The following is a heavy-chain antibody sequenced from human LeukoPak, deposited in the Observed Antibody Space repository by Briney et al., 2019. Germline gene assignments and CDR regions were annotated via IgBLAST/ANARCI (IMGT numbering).Heavy chain of an antibody. Sequence: SETLSLTCTVSGGSISSYYWSWIRQPPGKGLEWIGYIYYSGSTNYNPSLKSRVTISVDTSKNQFSLKLSSVTAADTAVYYCASLGYSYGRANSWFDPWGQGTLSPSPQ. CDR3: ASLGYSYGRANSWFDP. D-gene: IGHD5-18*01. J-gene: IGHJ5*02. CDR1: GGSISSYY. V-gene: IGHV4-59*01. CDR2: IYYSGST.